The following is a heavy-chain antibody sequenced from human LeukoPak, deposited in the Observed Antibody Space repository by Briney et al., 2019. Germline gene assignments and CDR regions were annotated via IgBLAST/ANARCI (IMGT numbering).Heavy chain of an antibody. CDR2: IIPIFGTA. D-gene: IGHD3-22*01. Sequence: SVKVSCKASGGTFSSYAISWERQAPGQGLEWMGGIIPIFGTANYAQKFQGRVTITADESTSTAYMELSSLRSEDTAVYYCARSTYYYDSSGYGTPWFDPWGQGTLVTVSS. CDR1: GGTFSSYA. CDR3: ARSTYYYDSSGYGTPWFDP. V-gene: IGHV1-69*13. J-gene: IGHJ5*02.